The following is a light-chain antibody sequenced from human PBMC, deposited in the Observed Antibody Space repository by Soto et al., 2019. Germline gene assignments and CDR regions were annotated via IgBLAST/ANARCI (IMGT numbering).Light chain of an antibody. CDR3: SSYTSRSTLVV. V-gene: IGLV2-14*01. Sequence: QSALTQPASVSGSPGQSITISCTGTSSDVGGYNYVSWYQQHPGKAPKLMIYEVSNRPSWVSNRFSGSKSGNTASLTISGLQAEEEADYYCSSYTSRSTLVVFGVGTKVTVL. J-gene: IGLJ2*01. CDR1: SSDVGGYNY. CDR2: EVS.